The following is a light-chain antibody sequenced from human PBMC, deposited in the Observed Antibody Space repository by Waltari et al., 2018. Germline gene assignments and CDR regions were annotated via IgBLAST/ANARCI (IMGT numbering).Light chain of an antibody. CDR2: AAS. J-gene: IGKJ1*01. CDR3: QQRGT. Sequence: DIQMTPSPSSLSASVGDRVTITCRASQSISSYLNWYQQKPGKAPKLLIYAASSLQSGVPSRFSCSGSGTDFTLTISSLQPEDFATYYCQQRGTFGQGTKVEIK. CDR1: QSISSY. V-gene: IGKV1-39*01.